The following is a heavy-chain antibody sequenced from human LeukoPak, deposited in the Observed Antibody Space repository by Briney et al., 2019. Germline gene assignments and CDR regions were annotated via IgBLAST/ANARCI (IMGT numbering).Heavy chain of an antibody. J-gene: IGHJ4*02. D-gene: IGHD3-22*01. CDR3: AREGSSGFLFDH. V-gene: IGHV3-48*03. CDR1: GFTFSSFE. CDR2: ISSGGSTI. Sequence: GGSLRPSCAASGFTFSSFEMIWVRQAPGKGLEWVSYISSGGSTIYYADSVKGRFTLSRDNAKNSLYLQTSSLRAEDTAVYYCAREGSSGFLFDHWGQGTLVTVSS.